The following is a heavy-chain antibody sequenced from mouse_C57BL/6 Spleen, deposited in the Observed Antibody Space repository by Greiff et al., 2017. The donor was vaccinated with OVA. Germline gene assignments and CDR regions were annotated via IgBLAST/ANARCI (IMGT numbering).Heavy chain of an antibody. V-gene: IGHV1-19*01. CDR2: INPYNGGT. J-gene: IGHJ1*03. D-gene: IGHD1-1*01. CDR1: GYTFTDYY. CDR3: ARGREEARYVEV. Sequence: VQLQQSGPVLVKPGASVKMSCKASGYTFTDYYMNWVKQSHGKSLEWIGVINPYNGGTSYNQKFKGKATLTVDKSSSTAYMALNSLTSADSAVYYCARGREEARYVEVWGTGTTVTVS.